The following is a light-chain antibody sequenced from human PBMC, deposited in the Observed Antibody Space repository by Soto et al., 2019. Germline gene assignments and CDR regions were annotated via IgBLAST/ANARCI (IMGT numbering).Light chain of an antibody. CDR3: QQYHNFPIT. CDR2: DAS. V-gene: IGKV1-33*01. J-gene: IGKJ5*01. Sequence: DIQMTQSPSSLSASVGDRVSITCQASQDIGNYLNWYQQIPGKAPKLLIFDASNLESGVPSRFSGSGSGTDFTFTISSLQPEDFATYYCQQYHNFPITFGQGTRLENK. CDR1: QDIGNY.